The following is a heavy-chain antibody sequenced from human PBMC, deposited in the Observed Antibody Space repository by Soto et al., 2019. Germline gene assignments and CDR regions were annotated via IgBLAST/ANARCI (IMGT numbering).Heavy chain of an antibody. CDR2: IIPLFGTA. D-gene: IGHD3-22*01. J-gene: IGHJ4*02. V-gene: IGHV1-69*01. CDR1: GGTFSRND. CDR3: ARQFDNDSRGYYYAY. Sequence: QVQLVQSGAEVKKPGSSVKVSCKASGGTFSRNDISWVRQAPGQGLEWMGGIIPLFGTAKYAQKFQGRLSITADESTSTVYMDLSSLRSEDTAVYYCARQFDNDSRGYYYAYWGQGTLVTVSS.